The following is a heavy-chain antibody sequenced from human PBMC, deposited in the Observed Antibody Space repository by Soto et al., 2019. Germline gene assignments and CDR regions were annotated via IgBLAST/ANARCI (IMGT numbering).Heavy chain of an antibody. D-gene: IGHD2-2*01. CDR3: ARDAAVGYCSSTSCYDYYYYGMDV. V-gene: IGHV6-1*01. Sequence: PSQTLSLTCAISGDSVSSNSAAWNWIRQSPSRGLEWLGRTYYRSKWYNDYAVSVKSRITINPDTSKNQFSLQLNSVTPEDTAVYYCARDAAVGYCSSTSCYDYYYYGMDVWGQGTTVTVSS. CDR1: GDSVSSNSAA. CDR2: TYYRSKWYN. J-gene: IGHJ6*02.